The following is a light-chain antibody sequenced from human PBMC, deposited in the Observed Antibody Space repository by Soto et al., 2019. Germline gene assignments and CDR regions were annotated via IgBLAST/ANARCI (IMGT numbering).Light chain of an antibody. J-gene: IGKJ1*01. CDR1: QSVSKY. V-gene: IGKV1-39*01. CDR3: QQTDTSPGT. CDR2: AAS. Sequence: DIQMTQSPSSLSASVGDRITINCRASQSVSKYLNWYQHKLGKAPELLIYAASSLYSGVPSRFSGSGSGTYFTLTNSNLQPEDSASYYCQQTDTSPGTFGQGTKVEIK.